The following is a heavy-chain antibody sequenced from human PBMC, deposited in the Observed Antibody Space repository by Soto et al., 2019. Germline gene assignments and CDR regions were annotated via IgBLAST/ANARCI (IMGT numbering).Heavy chain of an antibody. Sequence: QVHLVQSGAEVKKPGASVKVSCKGSGYTFTSYGIPWVRQAPGQGLGWMGWISAHNGTTNYAQKLQGRVTVTRDTSTNQAYLELSSLRAADTAVYYCARGRYGDYWGQGALVTVSS. D-gene: IGHD1-1*01. V-gene: IGHV1-18*01. CDR3: ARGRYGDY. J-gene: IGHJ4*02. CDR2: ISAHNGTT. CDR1: GYTFTSYG.